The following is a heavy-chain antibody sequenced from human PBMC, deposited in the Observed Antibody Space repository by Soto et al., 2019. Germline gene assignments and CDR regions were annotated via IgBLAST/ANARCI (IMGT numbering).Heavy chain of an antibody. Sequence: QVQLVQSGAELKKPGSSVKVSCKASGDTFSFYTINWVRQAPGLGLAWMGRVNPILSMSNYAQKFQGRVTTTAEKSTSTAYMELRSLRSEDTAFYYCARSYGSGYRAFDYWGQGALVTGSS. CDR2: VNPILSMS. J-gene: IGHJ4*02. CDR3: ARSYGSGYRAFDY. D-gene: IGHD3-10*01. CDR1: GDTFSFYT. V-gene: IGHV1-69*02.